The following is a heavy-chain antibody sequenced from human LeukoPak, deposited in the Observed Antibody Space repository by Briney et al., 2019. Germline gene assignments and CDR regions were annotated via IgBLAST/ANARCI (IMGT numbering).Heavy chain of an antibody. V-gene: IGHV3-21*01. D-gene: IGHD4-17*01. Sequence: PGGSLRLSCAASGFTFSSYGMHWVRQAPGKGLEWVSSISSSSSYIYYADSVKGRFTISRDNAKNSLYLQMNSLRAEDTAVYYCARDLYGDYPWDYWGQGTLVTVSS. CDR1: GFTFSSYG. CDR3: ARDLYGDYPWDY. CDR2: ISSSSSYI. J-gene: IGHJ4*02.